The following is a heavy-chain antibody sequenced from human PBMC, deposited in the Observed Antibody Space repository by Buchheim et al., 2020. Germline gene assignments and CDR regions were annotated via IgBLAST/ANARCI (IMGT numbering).Heavy chain of an antibody. J-gene: IGHJ4*02. Sequence: EVQLVESGGGLVQPGGSLRLSCAASGFTFRTYWMHWVRQAPGKGLVWVSSINSDGSSTIYADSVKGRFTISRDNAKNTLYLQMNSLRVEDTAVYYGARADSNWQGAGYWGQGTL. CDR3: ARADSNWQGAGY. V-gene: IGHV3-74*01. CDR1: GFTFRTYW. D-gene: IGHD4-11*01. CDR2: INSDGSST.